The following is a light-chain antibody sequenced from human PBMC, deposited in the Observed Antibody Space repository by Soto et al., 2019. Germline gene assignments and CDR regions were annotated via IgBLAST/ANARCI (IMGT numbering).Light chain of an antibody. CDR2: WAS. Sequence: DIVMTQSPDSLAVSLGERATINCKSSQSVLYNSDNKNYLAWYKQKAGQPPKLLIYWASTRDSGVPDRFSGSGSGADFTLPINNLQAEDVEVYYCQKYYPTLSFGGGTKVEIK. CDR3: QKYYPTLS. CDR1: QSVLYNSDNKNY. J-gene: IGKJ4*01. V-gene: IGKV4-1*01.